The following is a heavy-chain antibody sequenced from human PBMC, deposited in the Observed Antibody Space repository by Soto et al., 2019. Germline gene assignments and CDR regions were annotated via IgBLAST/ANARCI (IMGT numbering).Heavy chain of an antibody. D-gene: IGHD2-2*01. CDR3: ARDTVKVPSAWYEFAY. Sequence: ASVKVSCKASGYTFTDFYMHWVRQAPGQGLEWMGIINPSGGSATYAQKFQGRVTMTRDTSTSTFNMELSSLRSDDTAVYYCARDTVKVPSAWYEFAYWGQGTLVTVSS. CDR1: GYTFTDFY. CDR2: INPSGGSA. V-gene: IGHV1-46*03. J-gene: IGHJ4*02.